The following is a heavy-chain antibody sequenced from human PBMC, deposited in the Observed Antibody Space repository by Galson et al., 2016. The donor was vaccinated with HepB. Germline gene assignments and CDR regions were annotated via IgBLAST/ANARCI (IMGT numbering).Heavy chain of an antibody. CDR2: INDNGANT. CDR3: GKDVVCEAFFEY. Sequence: SLRLSCAASGFIFRSNGMSWVRQAPGKGLEWISTINDNGANTHYADSVKGRFTISRDNSKNTMYLQMDSLRAEDTAIYYCGKDVVCEAFFEYWGQGTLVTVSS. J-gene: IGHJ4*02. D-gene: IGHD2-21*01. CDR1: GFIFRSNG. V-gene: IGHV3-23*01.